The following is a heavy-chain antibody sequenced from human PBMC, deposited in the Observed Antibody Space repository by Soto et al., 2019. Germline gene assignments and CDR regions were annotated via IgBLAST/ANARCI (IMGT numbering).Heavy chain of an antibody. CDR2: IIPIFGTA. J-gene: IGHJ4*02. CDR3: ARAPNILTVKYYFDY. V-gene: IGHV1-69*13. Sequence: SVKVSCKASGGTFSSYSINWVRQAPGQGLEWMGGIIPIFGTANNAQKFQGRATITADESATTVYMELSSLRSEDTAVYYCARAPNILTVKYYFDYWGQGTLVTVSS. D-gene: IGHD3-9*01. CDR1: GGTFSSYS.